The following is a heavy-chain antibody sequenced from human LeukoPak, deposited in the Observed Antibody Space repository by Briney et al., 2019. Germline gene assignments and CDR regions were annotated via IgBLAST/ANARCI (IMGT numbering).Heavy chain of an antibody. V-gene: IGHV3-23*01. CDR3: AKDAPGAGGFDY. Sequence: PGGSLRLSCAASGFTISSQAMSWVRQAPGKGLECVSTIGISDVDRHYVDSVKGRFTISRDNSKNTLFLQMNSLRADDTAMYYCAKDAPGAGGFDYWGQGTLVTVSS. J-gene: IGHJ4*02. CDR1: GFTISSQA. D-gene: IGHD1-14*01. CDR2: IGISDVDR.